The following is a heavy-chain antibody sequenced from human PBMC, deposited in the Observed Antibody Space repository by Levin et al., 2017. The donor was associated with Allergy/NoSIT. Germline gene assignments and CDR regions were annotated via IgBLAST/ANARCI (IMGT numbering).Heavy chain of an antibody. Sequence: SCAASGFTFSSYAMHWVRQAPGKGLEWVAVISYDGSNKYYADSVKGRFTISRDNSENTLYLQMNSLRAEDTAVYYCARFSLSLDYWGQGTLVTVSS. CDR1: GFTFSSYA. CDR2: ISYDGSNK. J-gene: IGHJ4*02. CDR3: ARFSLSLDY. V-gene: IGHV3-30-3*01.